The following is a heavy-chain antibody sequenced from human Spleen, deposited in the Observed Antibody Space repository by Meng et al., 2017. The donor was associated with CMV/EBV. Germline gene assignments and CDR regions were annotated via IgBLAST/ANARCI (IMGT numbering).Heavy chain of an antibody. D-gene: IGHD1-20*01. Sequence: GGSLRLSCAASGFTFTSYAMTWVRQAPGKGLEWVSGISDSGETTFYADSVKGRFTISSDTSKNTLFLKMNSLRAEDTAVYYCAKGGTYYNYYFDSWGQGTLVTVSS. V-gene: IGHV3-23*01. CDR2: ISDSGETT. J-gene: IGHJ4*02. CDR1: GFTFTSYA. CDR3: AKGGTYYNYYFDS.